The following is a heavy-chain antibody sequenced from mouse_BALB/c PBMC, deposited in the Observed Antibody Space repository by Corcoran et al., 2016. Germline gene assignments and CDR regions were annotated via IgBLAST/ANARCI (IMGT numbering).Heavy chain of an antibody. D-gene: IGHD3-3*01. Sequence: QVTLKESGPGILQPSQTHSLTCSFSGFSLSTSGMGVSWIRQPSGKGLEWLAHIYWDDDKRYNPSLKSRLTISKDTSSNQVFLKITSVDTADTATYYCARRGREYFDYWCQGTTLTVSS. CDR2: IYWDDDK. J-gene: IGHJ2*01. V-gene: IGHV8-12*01. CDR3: ARRGREYFDY. CDR1: GFSLSTSGMG.